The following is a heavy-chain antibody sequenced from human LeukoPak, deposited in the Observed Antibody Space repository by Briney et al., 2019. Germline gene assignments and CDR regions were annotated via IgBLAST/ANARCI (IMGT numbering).Heavy chain of an antibody. CDR2: VYQTGST. D-gene: IGHD2-15*01. CDR3: ARVYCSGGSCDSASYYASYYYYYYIDV. CDR1: GYSISSGYY. J-gene: IGHJ6*03. V-gene: IGHV4-38-2*01. Sequence: SETLSLTCAVSGYSISSGYYWGWVRQPPGKGLEWIGSVYQTGSTYYNPSVKSRGTISVDTSKNQFSLKLMSVTAADTAVYYCARVYCSGGSCDSASYYASYYYYYYIDVWGIGTTVTVSS.